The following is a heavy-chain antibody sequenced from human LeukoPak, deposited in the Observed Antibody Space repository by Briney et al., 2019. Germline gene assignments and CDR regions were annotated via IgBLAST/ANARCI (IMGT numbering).Heavy chain of an antibody. Sequence: GGSLRLSCAASGFTFSSYGMNWVRQAPGKGLECVSSMSSSSSYIYYADSVKGRFTISRDNAKNSLFLQMHSLRAEDTAFYYCARPQGGYSYAYDAFDIWGQGTMVTVSS. J-gene: IGHJ3*02. CDR1: GFTFSSYG. V-gene: IGHV3-21*01. CDR3: ARPQGGYSYAYDAFDI. CDR2: MSSSSSYI. D-gene: IGHD5-18*01.